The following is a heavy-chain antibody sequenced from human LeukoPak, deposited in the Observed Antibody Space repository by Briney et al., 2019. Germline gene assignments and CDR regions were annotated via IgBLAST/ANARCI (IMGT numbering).Heavy chain of an antibody. V-gene: IGHV3-30*02. CDR2: IRYDGSNK. Sequence: GGSLRLSCAASGFTFSSYGMHWVRQAPGKGLEWVAFIRYDGSNKYYADSVKGRFTISRDNSKNALYLQMNSLRAEDTAVYYCAKTSGSGSSGFAYYYSMDVWGQGTTVTVSS. J-gene: IGHJ6*02. CDR3: AKTSGSGSSGFAYYYSMDV. D-gene: IGHD3-10*01. CDR1: GFTFSSYG.